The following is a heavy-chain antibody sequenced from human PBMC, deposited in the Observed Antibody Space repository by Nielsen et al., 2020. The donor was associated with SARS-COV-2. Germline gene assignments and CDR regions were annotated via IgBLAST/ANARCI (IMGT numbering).Heavy chain of an antibody. CDR2: IYYSGST. D-gene: IGHD2-2*01. Sequence: SETLSLTCTVSGGSISSSSYYWGWTRQPPGKGLEWIGSIYYSGSTYYNPSLKSRVTISVDTSKNQFSLKLSSVTAADTAVYYFARLTEDVVVPAFYMDVWGQGTTVTVSS. CDR1: GGSISSSSYY. V-gene: IGHV4-39*01. CDR3: ARLTEDVVVPAFYMDV. J-gene: IGHJ6*02.